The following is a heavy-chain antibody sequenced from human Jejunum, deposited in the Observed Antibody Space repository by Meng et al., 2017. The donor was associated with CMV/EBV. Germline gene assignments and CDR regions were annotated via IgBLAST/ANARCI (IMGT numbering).Heavy chain of an antibody. Sequence: SGLTFSTDGMHGVRQAPGKGLEWVECIRDDGVNKYYLGSVKGRFTISRDNSKNTLFLQMNSLRVEDTAIYYCVSYDFWTGSSIDYWGQGTLVTVSS. D-gene: IGHD3-3*01. V-gene: IGHV3-30*02. J-gene: IGHJ4*02. CDR1: GLTFSTDG. CDR2: IRDDGVNK. CDR3: VSYDFWTGSSIDY.